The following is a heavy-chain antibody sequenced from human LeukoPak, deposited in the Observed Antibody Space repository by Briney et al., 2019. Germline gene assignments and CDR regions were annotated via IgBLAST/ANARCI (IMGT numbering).Heavy chain of an antibody. D-gene: IGHD4-17*01. CDR2: INHSGST. V-gene: IGHV4-34*01. J-gene: IGHJ6*04. CDR1: GGSFSGYY. Sequence: SETLSLTCAVYGGSFSGYYWSWIRQPPGKGLEWIGEINHSGSTNYNPSLKSRVTISVDTSKNQFSLKLSSVTAADTAVYYCARGYGDYVPPYYYGLDVWGKGITVTVSS. CDR3: ARGYGDYVPPYYYGLDV.